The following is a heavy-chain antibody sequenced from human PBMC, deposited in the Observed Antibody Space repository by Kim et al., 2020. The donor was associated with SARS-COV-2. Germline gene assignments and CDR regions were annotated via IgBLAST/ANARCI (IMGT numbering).Heavy chain of an antibody. CDR3: VRDRVSDTFDY. J-gene: IGHJ4*02. CDR2: ISPDGNTL. CDR1: GLSLSNFW. V-gene: IGHV3-7*03. Sequence: GGSLRLSCVASGLSLSNFWMDWVRQSPGKGLEWVAEISPDGNTLYYVDSVAVRFTISRDNVKNSLYLQMNSLRAEDTAVYYCVRDRVSDTFDYWGQGTLGTVSS.